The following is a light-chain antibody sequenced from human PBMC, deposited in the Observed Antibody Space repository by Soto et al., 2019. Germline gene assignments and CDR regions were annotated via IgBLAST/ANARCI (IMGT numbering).Light chain of an antibody. CDR1: QGISSY. CDR3: QQYYSYAPA. J-gene: IGKJ3*01. Sequence: AIRMTQSPSSFSASTGDRVTITCRASQGISSYLAWYQQKPGKAPKLLIYAASTLQSGVPSRFSGSGSGTDFTLTISCLQSEDFATYYGQQYYSYAPAVGPGTKVDIK. CDR2: AAS. V-gene: IGKV1-8*01.